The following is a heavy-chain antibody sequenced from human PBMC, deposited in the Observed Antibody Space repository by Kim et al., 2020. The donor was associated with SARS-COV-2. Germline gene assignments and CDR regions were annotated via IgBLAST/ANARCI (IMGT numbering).Heavy chain of an antibody. Sequence: GGSLRLSCAASGFTFSSNAMHWVRQAPGKGLEWVAVISYDGSNKYYADSVKGRFTISRDNSKNTLYLQMNSLRAEDTAVYYCASPRSVYYYDRTCDYWG. V-gene: IGHV3-30*04. D-gene: IGHD3-22*01. CDR3: ASPRSVYYYDRTCDY. J-gene: IGHJ4*01. CDR1: GFTFSSNA. CDR2: ISYDGSNK.